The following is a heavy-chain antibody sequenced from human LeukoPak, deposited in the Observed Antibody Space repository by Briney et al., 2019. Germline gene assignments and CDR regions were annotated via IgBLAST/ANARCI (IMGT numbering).Heavy chain of an antibody. CDR3: ARDLYSSGWPFDY. V-gene: IGHV3-30*04. Sequence: PGGSLRLSCAASGFTFSSYAMHWVRQAPGKGLEWVAVISYDGSNKYYADSVKGRFTISRDNSKSTLYLQMNSLRAEDTAVYYCARDLYSSGWPFDYWGQGTLVTVSS. J-gene: IGHJ4*02. D-gene: IGHD6-19*01. CDR1: GFTFSSYA. CDR2: ISYDGSNK.